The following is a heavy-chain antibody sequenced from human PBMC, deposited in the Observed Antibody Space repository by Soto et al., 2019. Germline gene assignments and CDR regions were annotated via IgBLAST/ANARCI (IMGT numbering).Heavy chain of an antibody. CDR2: ISGSGGST. D-gene: IGHD3-10*01. Sequence: GASVKVSCKASGYTFTSYFIHWVRQAPGQGLEWVSAISGSGGSTYYADSVKGRFTISRDNSKNTLYLQMNSLRAEDTAVYYCAKELRGVIIGNWFDPWGQGTLVTVSS. J-gene: IGHJ5*02. V-gene: IGHV3-23*01. CDR1: GYTFTSYF. CDR3: AKELRGVIIGNWFDP.